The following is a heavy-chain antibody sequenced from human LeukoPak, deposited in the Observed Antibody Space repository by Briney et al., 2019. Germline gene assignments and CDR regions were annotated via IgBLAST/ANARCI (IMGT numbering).Heavy chain of an antibody. CDR2: IYHSGNT. Sequence: SETLSLTCTVSAYSISSGYFWGWIRQPPGKGLEWIGSIYHSGNTYYNPSLKSRVTISVDTSKNQFSLKLTSVTAADTALYYCARDRRDSSGYFTYYFDYWGQGTLVTVSS. V-gene: IGHV4-38-2*02. D-gene: IGHD3-22*01. CDR1: AYSISSGYF. J-gene: IGHJ4*02. CDR3: ARDRRDSSGYFTYYFDY.